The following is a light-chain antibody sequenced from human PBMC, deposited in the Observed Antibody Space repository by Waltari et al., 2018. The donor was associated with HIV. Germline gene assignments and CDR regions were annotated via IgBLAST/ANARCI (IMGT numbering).Light chain of an antibody. J-gene: IGLJ2*01. Sequence: SALTPPASLSGSPGPSITIPCTGTSRGVGGFNYVSWYPQHPGKAPKLMIYEGSNRPSGVSNRFSGSKSGNTASLTISGLQAEDEADYYCSSYTSSSTLVFGGGTKLTVL. CDR1: SRGVGGFNY. CDR2: EGS. CDR3: SSYTSSSTLV. V-gene: IGLV2-14*01.